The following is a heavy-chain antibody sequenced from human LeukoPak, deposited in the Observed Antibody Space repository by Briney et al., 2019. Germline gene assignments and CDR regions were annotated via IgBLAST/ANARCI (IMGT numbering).Heavy chain of an antibody. D-gene: IGHD4-17*01. Sequence: PSETLSLTCTVSGGSISSSSHYWGWIRQPPGKGLEWIGSISNSGSTYYNPSLKSRVTISVDTSKNQFSLKLSSVTAADTAVYYCASVARLHGHWFDPWGQGTLVTVSS. CDR3: ASVARLHGHWFDP. CDR2: ISNSGST. V-gene: IGHV4-39*01. J-gene: IGHJ5*02. CDR1: GGSISSSSHY.